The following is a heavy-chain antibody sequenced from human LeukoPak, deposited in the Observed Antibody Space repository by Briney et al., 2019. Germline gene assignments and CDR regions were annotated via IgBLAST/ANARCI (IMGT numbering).Heavy chain of an antibody. V-gene: IGHV1-69*04. Sequence: GSSVKVSCTASGGTFSSYAISWVRQAPGQGLEWMGRIIPIIGIANYAQKFQGRVTITADKSTSTAYMELSSLRSEDTAVYYCARLGDGYNSGYFDYWGQGTLVTVSS. D-gene: IGHD5-24*01. J-gene: IGHJ4*02. CDR1: GGTFSSYA. CDR2: IIPIIGIA. CDR3: ARLGDGYNSGYFDY.